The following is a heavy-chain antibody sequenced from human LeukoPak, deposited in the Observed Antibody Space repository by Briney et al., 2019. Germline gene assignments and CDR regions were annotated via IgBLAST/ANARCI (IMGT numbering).Heavy chain of an antibody. J-gene: IGHJ1*01. D-gene: IGHD5-24*01. Sequence: PGGSLRLSCAGSGYTFDDYGMRGVRQAPGKGLEWVAGINWNGGSTGYAASVKGRCTISRDNAKNALYLEMNSLRAEDTAFYYCVRLGRDGYTYGAAYWGQGTLVTVSS. V-gene: IGHV3-20*04. CDR2: INWNGGST. CDR1: GYTFDDYG. CDR3: VRLGRDGYTYGAAY.